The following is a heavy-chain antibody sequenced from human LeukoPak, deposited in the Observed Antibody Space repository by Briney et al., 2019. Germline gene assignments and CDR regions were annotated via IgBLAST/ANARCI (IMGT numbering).Heavy chain of an antibody. J-gene: IGHJ5*02. CDR2: IYHSGST. V-gene: IGHV4-38-2*01. CDR3: ARHRIIVVVPAAIGWFDP. Sequence: SETLSLTXAVSGYSISSGYYWGWIRQPPGKGLEWIGSIYHSGSTYYNPSLKSRVTISVDTSKNQFSLKLSSVTAADTAVYYCARHRIIVVVPAAIGWFDPWGQGTLVTVSS. CDR1: GYSISSGYY. D-gene: IGHD2-2*01.